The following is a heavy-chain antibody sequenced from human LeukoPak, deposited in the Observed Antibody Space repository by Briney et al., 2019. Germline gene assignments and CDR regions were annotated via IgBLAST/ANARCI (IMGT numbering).Heavy chain of an antibody. J-gene: IGHJ6*02. CDR1: GFTFSSYA. CDR2: ISGSGGST. D-gene: IGHD2-2*01. Sequence: GGSLRLSCAASGFTFSSYAMSWVRQAPGKGLEWVSAISGSGGSTYYADSVKGRFAISRDNSKNTLYLQMNSLRAEDTAVYYCAKGCSSTSCYGEDYYYYGMDVWGQGTTVTVSS. V-gene: IGHV3-23*01. CDR3: AKGCSSTSCYGEDYYYYGMDV.